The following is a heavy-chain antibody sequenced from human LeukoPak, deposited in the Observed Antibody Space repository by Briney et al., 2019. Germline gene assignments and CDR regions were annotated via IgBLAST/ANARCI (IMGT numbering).Heavy chain of an antibody. CDR3: ARVDIVATIPNWFDP. CDR2: IYYSGST. V-gene: IGHV4-59*01. J-gene: IGHJ5*02. CDR1: GGSISSYY. D-gene: IGHD5-12*01. Sequence: SETLSLTCTVSGGSISSYYWSWIRQPPGKGLEWIGYIYYSGSTNYNPSLKSRVTISVDTSKNQFSLKLSSVTAADTAVYYCARVDIVATIPNWFDPWGQGTLVTVSS.